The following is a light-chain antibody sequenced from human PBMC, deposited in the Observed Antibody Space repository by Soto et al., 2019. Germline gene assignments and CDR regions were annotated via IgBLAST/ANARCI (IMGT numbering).Light chain of an antibody. J-gene: IGLJ2*01. CDR1: SGHSSYA. Sequence: QPVLTQSPSASASLGASVKLTCTLSSGHSSYAIAWHQQQPEKGPRYLMKLNSDGSHSKGDGIPDRFSGSSSGAERYLTISSLQFADEADYYCQTWGTGIQVFGGGTKLTVL. CDR2: LNSDGSH. V-gene: IGLV4-69*01. CDR3: QTWGTGIQV.